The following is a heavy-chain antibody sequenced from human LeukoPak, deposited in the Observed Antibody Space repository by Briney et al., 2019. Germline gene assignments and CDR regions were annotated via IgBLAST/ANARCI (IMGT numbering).Heavy chain of an antibody. Sequence: SVKVSCTASGYTFTSYGISWVRQAPGQGLEWMGGIIPIFGTANYAQKFQGRVTITADESTSTAYMELSSLRSEDTAVYYCAGGNSNWFDPWGQGTLVTVSS. CDR1: GYTFTSYG. CDR2: IIPIFGTA. CDR3: AGGNSNWFDP. J-gene: IGHJ5*02. D-gene: IGHD4-23*01. V-gene: IGHV1-69*13.